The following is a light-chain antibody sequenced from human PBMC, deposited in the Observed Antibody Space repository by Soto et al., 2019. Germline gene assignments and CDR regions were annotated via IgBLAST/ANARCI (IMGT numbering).Light chain of an antibody. CDR3: QSADSSGAYV. J-gene: IGLJ1*01. V-gene: IGLV3-25*02. CDR1: TLPRQY. Sequence: SYELTQPPSVSGSAGQTARITCSGDTLPRQYPYWYQQKTGQAPVLIINKNSERPSGIPERFSGSTSGTTVTLTISGVQAEDEADYYCQSADSSGAYVFGTGTKVTVL. CDR2: KNS.